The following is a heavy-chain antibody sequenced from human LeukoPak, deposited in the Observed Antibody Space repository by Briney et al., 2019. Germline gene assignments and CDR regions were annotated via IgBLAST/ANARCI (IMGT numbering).Heavy chain of an antibody. CDR1: GYTFTSYY. D-gene: IGHD4-11*01. CDR3: AREAAVTTALDY. V-gene: IGHV1-46*01. Sequence: ASVKVSCTASGYTFTSYYMHWVRQAPRQGLEWMGIINPSGGSTSYAQKFQGRVTMTRDTSTSTVYMELSSLRSEDTAVYYCAREAAVTTALDYWGQGTLVAVSS. CDR2: INPSGGST. J-gene: IGHJ4*02.